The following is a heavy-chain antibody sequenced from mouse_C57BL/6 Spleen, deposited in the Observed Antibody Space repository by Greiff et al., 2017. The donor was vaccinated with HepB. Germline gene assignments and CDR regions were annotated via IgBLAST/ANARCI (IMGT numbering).Heavy chain of an antibody. V-gene: IGHV1-42*01. CDR1: GYSFTGYY. CDR3: ARSETFDY. J-gene: IGHJ2*01. Sequence: DVKLVESGPELVKPGASVKISCKASGYSFTGYYMNWVKQSPEKSLEWIGEINPSTGGTTYNQKFKAKATLTVDKSSSTAYMQLKSLTSEDSAVYYCARSETFDYWGQGTTLTVSS. CDR2: INPSTGGT.